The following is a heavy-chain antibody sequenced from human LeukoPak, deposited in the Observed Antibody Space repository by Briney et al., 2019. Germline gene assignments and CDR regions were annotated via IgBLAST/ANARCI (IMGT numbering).Heavy chain of an antibody. CDR1: GFTVSSNY. CDR2: LYSGGNI. CDR3: ARNYGSGSFYNC. Sequence: PGGSLRLSCAASGFTVSSNYMSWVRQAPGKGLEWVSVLYSGGNIYYADSVKGRLTISRDNSKNTLYLQMNSLRDEDTAVYYCARNYGSGSFYNCWGQGTLVTVSS. J-gene: IGHJ4*02. V-gene: IGHV3-66*01. D-gene: IGHD3-10*01.